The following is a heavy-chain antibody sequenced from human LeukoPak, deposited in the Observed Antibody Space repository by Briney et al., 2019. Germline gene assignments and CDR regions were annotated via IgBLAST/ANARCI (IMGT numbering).Heavy chain of an antibody. CDR1: GYTFSGYG. Sequence: GASVKVSCKASGYTFSGYGISWVRQAPGQGLERMGWISVYNGHTNYVQNLQGRVTMTTDTSTSTAYMELRSLRSDDMAVYYCARDPSPHTAFDIWGQGTMVTVSS. V-gene: IGHV1-18*03. D-gene: IGHD2-2*01. CDR3: ARDPSPHTAFDI. J-gene: IGHJ3*02. CDR2: ISVYNGHT.